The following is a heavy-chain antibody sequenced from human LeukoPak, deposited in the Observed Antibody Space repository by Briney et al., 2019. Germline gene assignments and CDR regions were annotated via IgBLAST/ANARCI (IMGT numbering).Heavy chain of an antibody. Sequence: SGTLSLTCAVYGGSFSGYYWSWIRQPPGKGLEWIGEINHSGSTNYNPSLKSRVTISVDTSKNQFSLKLSSVTAADTAVYYCARVRITMVRGANYYYYMDVWGKGTTVTVSS. CDR2: INHSGST. CDR1: GGSFSGYY. D-gene: IGHD3-10*01. V-gene: IGHV4-34*01. CDR3: ARVRITMVRGANYYYYMDV. J-gene: IGHJ6*03.